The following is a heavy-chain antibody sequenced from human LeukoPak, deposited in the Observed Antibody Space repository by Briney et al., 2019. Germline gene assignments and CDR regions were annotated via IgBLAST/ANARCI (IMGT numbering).Heavy chain of an antibody. CDR1: GFTVSSNY. V-gene: IGHV3-53*01. D-gene: IGHD3-22*01. CDR2: IYSGGST. J-gene: IGHJ4*02. Sequence: SGGSLRLSCAASGFTVSSNYMSWVRQAPGKGLEWVSVIYSGGSTYYADSVKGRFTISRDNSKNTLYLQMNSLRGDDTALYYCAKGQGTTIGRFEYWGQGTLVTVSS. CDR3: AKGQGTTIGRFEY.